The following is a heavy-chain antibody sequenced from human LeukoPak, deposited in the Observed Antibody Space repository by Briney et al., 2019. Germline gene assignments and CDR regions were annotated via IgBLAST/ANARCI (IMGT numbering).Heavy chain of an antibody. V-gene: IGHV1-2*02. Sequence: ASVKVSCKASGYTFTGYYMHWVRQAPGQGLEWMGWINPNSGGTNYAQKFQGRVTMTRGTSISTAYMELSRLRSDDTAVYYCARRTSYSSSWYGGNNWFDPWGQGTLVTVSS. CDR3: ARRTSYSSSWYGGNNWFDP. CDR1: GYTFTGYY. D-gene: IGHD6-13*01. CDR2: INPNSGGT. J-gene: IGHJ5*02.